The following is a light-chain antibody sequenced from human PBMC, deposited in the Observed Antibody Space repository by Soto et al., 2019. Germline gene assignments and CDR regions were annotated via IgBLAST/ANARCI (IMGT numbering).Light chain of an antibody. CDR2: GAS. V-gene: IGKV3-20*01. CDR1: QSVSSSY. CDR3: QQYGRPPGYT. J-gene: IGKJ2*01. Sequence: EIVLTQSPGTLSLSPGERATLSCRASQSVSSSYLAWYQQKPGQAPRLLIYGASSRATGIPDRFSSSRSGTEFNITISRLEHEDFAMYYCQQYGRPPGYTFGQGTKLEIK.